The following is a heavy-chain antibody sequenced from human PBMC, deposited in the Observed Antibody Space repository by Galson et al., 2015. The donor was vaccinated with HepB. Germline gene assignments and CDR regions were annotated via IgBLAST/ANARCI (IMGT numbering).Heavy chain of an antibody. V-gene: IGHV3-33*01. J-gene: IGHJ3*02. CDR2: IWYDGSNK. CDR3: ARGRPPFNAFDI. Sequence: SLRLSCAASGFTFRSYGMHWVRQAPGKGLEWVAVIWYDGSNKHYADSVKGRFTISRDNSKNTLYLQMNSLRAEDTAVYYCARGRPPFNAFDIWGQGTMVTVSS. D-gene: IGHD1-1*01. CDR1: GFTFRSYG.